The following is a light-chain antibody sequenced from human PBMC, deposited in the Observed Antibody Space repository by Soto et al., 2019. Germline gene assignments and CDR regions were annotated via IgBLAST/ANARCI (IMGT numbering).Light chain of an antibody. J-gene: IGKJ1*01. CDR3: QQYYSFPWT. Sequence: DIQMTQSPSSVSASVGDRVTITCRASQDISTWLAWYQQKPGKAPKLLIYAASSLFSGVPSRFSGSGSGTDFTLTISCLQSEDFATYYCQQYYSFPWTFGQGTKVDIK. V-gene: IGKV1-12*01. CDR1: QDISTW. CDR2: AAS.